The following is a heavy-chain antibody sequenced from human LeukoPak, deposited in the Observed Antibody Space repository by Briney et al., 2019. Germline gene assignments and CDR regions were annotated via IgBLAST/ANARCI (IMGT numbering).Heavy chain of an antibody. V-gene: IGHV3-30-3*01. CDR1: GFTFSSYA. D-gene: IGHD6-13*01. Sequence: GGSLRLSCAASGFTFSSYAMHWVRQAPGKGLEWVAVISYDGSNKYYADSVKGRFTISRDNAKNSLYLQMNSLRAEDTAVYYCATNLPSIAAAGYDPWGQGTLVTVSS. CDR3: ATNLPSIAAAGYDP. J-gene: IGHJ5*02. CDR2: ISYDGSNK.